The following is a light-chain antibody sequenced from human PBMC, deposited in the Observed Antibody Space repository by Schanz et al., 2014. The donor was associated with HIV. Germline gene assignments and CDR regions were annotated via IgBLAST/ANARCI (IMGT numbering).Light chain of an antibody. CDR2: ANT. CDR3: QSFDSSLSAVV. CDR1: RSNIGTGFD. Sequence: QSVLTQPPSVSGAPGQRVTIFCTGTRSNIGTGFDVHWYQLLPGTAPKVLIFANTHRPSGVPDRFSGSKSGTSASLAITGLQAEDEADYYCQSFDSSLSAVVFGGGTKLTVL. J-gene: IGLJ2*01. V-gene: IGLV1-40*01.